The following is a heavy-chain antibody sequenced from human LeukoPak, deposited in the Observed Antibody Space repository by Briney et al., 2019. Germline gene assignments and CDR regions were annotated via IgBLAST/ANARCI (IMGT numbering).Heavy chain of an antibody. J-gene: IGHJ4*02. D-gene: IGHD3-22*01. CDR2: IYSGGNT. V-gene: IGHV3-53*05. CDR3: AGDSSGYPADY. Sequence: PGGSLRLSCTVSGFTVSSNSWSWVRQAPGKGLEWVSFIYSGGNTHYSDSVKGRFTISRDNSENTLYLQMNSLRAEDTAVYYCAGDSSGYPADYWGQGTLVTVSS. CDR1: GFTVSSNS.